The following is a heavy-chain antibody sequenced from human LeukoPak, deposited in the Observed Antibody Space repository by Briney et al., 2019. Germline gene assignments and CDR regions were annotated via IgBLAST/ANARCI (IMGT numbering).Heavy chain of an antibody. CDR2: SNAGNGNT. V-gene: IGHV1-3*01. J-gene: IGHJ3*02. CDR1: GYTFTSYD. Sequence: ASVKVCCKASGYTFTSYDMHWVCQAPGQRLEWMGWSNAGNGNTKYSQKFQGRVTITRDTSASTAYMELSSLRSEDTAVYYCARDQWLVLNAFDIWGQGTMVTASS. D-gene: IGHD6-19*01. CDR3: ARDQWLVLNAFDI.